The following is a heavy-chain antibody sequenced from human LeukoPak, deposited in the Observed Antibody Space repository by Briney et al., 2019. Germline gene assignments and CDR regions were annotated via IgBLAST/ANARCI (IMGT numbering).Heavy chain of an antibody. V-gene: IGHV1-18*01. Sequence: ASVKVSCRTSGYTFTSDGISWVRQAPGQGLEWMGWIGTYKGNTNYAQMFQGRVTMTTDTSTSTAYMELKNLRSDDTAVYYYARTPGMVVVKTFYCMDVWGQGTTVTVSS. CDR1: GYTFTSDG. D-gene: IGHD3-22*01. J-gene: IGHJ6*02. CDR3: ARTPGMVVVKTFYCMDV. CDR2: IGTYKGNT.